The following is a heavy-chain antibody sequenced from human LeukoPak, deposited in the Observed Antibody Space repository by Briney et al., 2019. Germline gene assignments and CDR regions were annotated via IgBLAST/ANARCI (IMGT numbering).Heavy chain of an antibody. CDR3: AVVRGVINVGSMDY. D-gene: IGHD3-10*01. J-gene: IGHJ4*02. V-gene: IGHV1-69*05. Sequence: SVKVSCKASGGTFSSYAISWVRQAPGQGLEWMGGIIPIFGTANYAQKFQGRVTITTDESTSTAYMELSSLRSEDTAVYYCAVVRGVINVGSMDYWGQRTLVTVSS. CDR1: GGTFSSYA. CDR2: IIPIFGTA.